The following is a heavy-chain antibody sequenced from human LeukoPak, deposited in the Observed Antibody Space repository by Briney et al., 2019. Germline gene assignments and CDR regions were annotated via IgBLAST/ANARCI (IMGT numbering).Heavy chain of an antibody. V-gene: IGHV3-23*01. CDR1: GFTFSSYA. D-gene: IGHD4-23*01. J-gene: IGHJ4*02. Sequence: PGGSLRLSCAASGFTFSSYAMSWVRQAPGKGLEWVSAISGSGGSTYYADSVKGRFTISRDNSKNTPYLQMNSLRAEDTAVYYCAKAGYGGTSGRNYFDYWGQGTLVTVSS. CDR2: ISGSGGST. CDR3: AKAGYGGTSGRNYFDY.